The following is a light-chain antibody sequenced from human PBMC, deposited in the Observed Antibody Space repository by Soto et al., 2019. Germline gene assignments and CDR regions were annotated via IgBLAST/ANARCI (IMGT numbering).Light chain of an antibody. CDR2: DVS. V-gene: IGLV2-14*01. J-gene: IGLJ1*01. Sequence: QSALTQPASVSASPGQSITISCTVTSSDVGGYNYVSWYQQHPGKAPKLMIYDVSNRPSGVSNRFSGSKSGNTASLTISGLQAEDEADYYCSSYTSSSTPIYVFGTGTNVTVL. CDR1: SSDVGGYNY. CDR3: SSYTSSSTPIYV.